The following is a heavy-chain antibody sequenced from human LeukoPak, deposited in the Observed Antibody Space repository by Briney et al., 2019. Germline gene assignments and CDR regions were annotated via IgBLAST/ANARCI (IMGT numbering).Heavy chain of an antibody. Sequence: PGGSLRLSCAASGFTFSNAWMSWVRQAPGKGLEWVGRIKSKTDGGTTDYAAPVKGRITISRDDSKNTLYLQMNSLKTEDTAVYYCTTDYDSSWYSGFDYWGQGTLVTVSS. V-gene: IGHV3-15*01. J-gene: IGHJ4*02. CDR3: TTDYDSSWYSGFDY. CDR1: GFTFSNAW. D-gene: IGHD6-13*01. CDR2: IKSKTDGGTT.